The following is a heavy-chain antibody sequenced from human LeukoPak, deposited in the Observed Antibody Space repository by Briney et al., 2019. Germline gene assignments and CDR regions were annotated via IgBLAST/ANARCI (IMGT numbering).Heavy chain of an antibody. CDR3: ARASVIAAAGTYYYYMDV. CDR2: IYTSGST. Sequence: SETLSLTCTVSGGSICSYYWSWIRQPAGKGLEWIGRIYTSGSTNYNPSLKSRVTMSVDTSKNQFSLKLSSVTAADTAVYYCARASVIAAAGTYYYYMDVWGKGTTVTVSS. V-gene: IGHV4-4*07. D-gene: IGHD6-13*01. J-gene: IGHJ6*03. CDR1: GGSICSYY.